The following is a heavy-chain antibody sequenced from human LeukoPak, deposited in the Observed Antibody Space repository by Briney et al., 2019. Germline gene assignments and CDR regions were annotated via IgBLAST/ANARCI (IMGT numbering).Heavy chain of an antibody. Sequence: GGSLRLSCAASGFTFSSYGMHWVRQAPGKGLEWVAVISYDGSNKYYADSVKGRFTISRDNSKNTLYLQMNSLRAEDTAVYYCEKDGWEARSTYVFDYWGQGTLVTVSS. CDR3: EKDGWEARSTYVFDY. CDR2: ISYDGSNK. V-gene: IGHV3-30*18. CDR1: GFTFSSYG. J-gene: IGHJ4*02. D-gene: IGHD1-26*01.